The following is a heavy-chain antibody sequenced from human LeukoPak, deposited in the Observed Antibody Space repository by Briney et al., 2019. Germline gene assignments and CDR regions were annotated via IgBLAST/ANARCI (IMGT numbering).Heavy chain of an antibody. D-gene: IGHD3-16*01. Sequence: PGRSLRLSCAASGFTFSTYGMHWVRQAPGKGLEWVSVIYSGGSTYYADSVKGRFTISRDNSKTTLYLQMTSLRAEDTAVYYCARDRGRRRMITFGDAFDIWGQGTMVTVSS. CDR2: IYSGGST. CDR1: GFTFSTYG. J-gene: IGHJ3*02. V-gene: IGHV3-66*01. CDR3: ARDRGRRRMITFGDAFDI.